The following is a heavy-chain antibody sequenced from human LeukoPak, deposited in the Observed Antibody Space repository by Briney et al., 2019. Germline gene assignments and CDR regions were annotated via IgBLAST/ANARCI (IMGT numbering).Heavy chain of an antibody. D-gene: IGHD1-26*01. J-gene: IGHJ4*02. CDR3: ARLRYSGSYFSNY. Sequence: PGGSLRLSCAASGFTFSDYYMSWIRQAPGKGLEWVSHISSSGSTIYYADSVKGRFTISRDNAKNSLYLQMNSLRAEDTAVYYCARLRYSGSYFSNYWGQGTLVTVSS. CDR2: ISSSGSTI. V-gene: IGHV3-11*01. CDR1: GFTFSDYY.